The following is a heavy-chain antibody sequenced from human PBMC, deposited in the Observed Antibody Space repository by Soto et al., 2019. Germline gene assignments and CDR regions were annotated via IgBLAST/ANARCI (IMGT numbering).Heavy chain of an antibody. CDR3: ARDLGSTNYYFDY. D-gene: IGHD2-2*01. J-gene: IGHJ4*02. Sequence: GGCLRLSCAASGLSFSNYGFHWFRQAPGKGLEWVAVIWYDGSKTYYVESVKGRFTISRDNSKNTLYLQMNSLRAEDTAVYCCARDLGSTNYYFDYWGLGTLVTVSS. V-gene: IGHV3-33*01. CDR2: IWYDGSKT. CDR1: GLSFSNYG.